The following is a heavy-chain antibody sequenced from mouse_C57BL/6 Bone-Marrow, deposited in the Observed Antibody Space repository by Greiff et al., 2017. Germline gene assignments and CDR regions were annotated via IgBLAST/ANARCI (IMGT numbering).Heavy chain of an antibody. CDR1: GFNIKDYY. D-gene: IGHD1-1*01. J-gene: IGHJ2*01. Sequence: VHVKQSGAELVKPGASVKLSCTASGFNIKDYYMHWVKQRTEQGLEWIGRIDPEDGETKYAPKFQGKATITADTASNTAYLQLSSLTSEDTAVYYCDKSERIYYYAYYDDYWGKGNTLTVSS. CDR2: IDPEDGET. V-gene: IGHV14-2*01. CDR3: DKSERIYYYAYYDDY.